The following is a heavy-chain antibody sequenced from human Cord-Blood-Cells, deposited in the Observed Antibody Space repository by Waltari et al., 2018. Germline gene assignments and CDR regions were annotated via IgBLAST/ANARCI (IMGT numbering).Heavy chain of an antibody. V-gene: IGHV3-74*01. CDR3: ARVPGDIVVVPAAIDY. D-gene: IGHD2-2*01. CDR1: GFTFSSYW. Sequence: EVQLVESGGGLVQPGGSLRLSCAASGFTFSSYWMHWVRQAPGKGLVWGSRINSEGRSTSYADSVKGRFTISRDNAKNTLYLQMNSLRAEDTAVYYCARVPGDIVVVPAAIDYWGQGTLVTVSS. J-gene: IGHJ4*02. CDR2: INSEGRST.